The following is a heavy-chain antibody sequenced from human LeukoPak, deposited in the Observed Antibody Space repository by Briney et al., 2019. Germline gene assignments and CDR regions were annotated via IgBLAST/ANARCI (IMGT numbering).Heavy chain of an antibody. V-gene: IGHV3-23*01. CDR1: GFTFSTYA. CDR2: ISGSTSGT. J-gene: IGHJ4*02. D-gene: IGHD3-10*01. CDR3: AKDAGSSPYYIDY. Sequence: GGSLRLSCAASGFTFSTYAMSWVRQAPGKGLEWGSTISGSTSGTYYADSVKGRFTISRDKSKNTLYLQMNSLRAEDTAIYYCAKDAGSSPYYIDYWGQGTLVTVSS.